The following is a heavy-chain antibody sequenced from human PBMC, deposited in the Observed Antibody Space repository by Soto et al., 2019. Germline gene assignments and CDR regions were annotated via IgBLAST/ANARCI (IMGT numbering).Heavy chain of an antibody. D-gene: IGHD1-26*01. CDR3: ARVVGAPNWFDP. Sequence: EVQLVDSGGGLVQPGGSLRLSYAATGFTFSSYRMSWVRQAPGKGLEWVANIKRDGSEKYYVDSVKGRFTISRDNAKNSLYLQMNSLRAEDTAVYYCARVVGAPNWFDPWGQGTLVTVSS. J-gene: IGHJ5*02. CDR1: GFTFSSYR. V-gene: IGHV3-7*04. CDR2: IKRDGSEK.